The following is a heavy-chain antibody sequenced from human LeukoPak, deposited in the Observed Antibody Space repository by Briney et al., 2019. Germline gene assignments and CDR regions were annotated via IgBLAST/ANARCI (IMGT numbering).Heavy chain of an antibody. V-gene: IGHV3-21*01. Sequence: GGSLRVSCAASGFTFSSYSMNWVRQAPGKGLEWVSSISSSSSYIYYADSVKGRFTISRDNAKNSLYLQMNSLRGEDTAVYYCARARRQWLDPFDYWGQGTLLTVSS. CDR1: GFTFSSYS. D-gene: IGHD6-19*01. CDR3: ARARRQWLDPFDY. J-gene: IGHJ4*02. CDR2: ISSSSSYI.